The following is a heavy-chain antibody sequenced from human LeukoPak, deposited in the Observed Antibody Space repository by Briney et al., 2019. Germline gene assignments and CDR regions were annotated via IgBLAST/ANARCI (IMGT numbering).Heavy chain of an antibody. V-gene: IGHV2-5*02. CDR2: IYWDDDK. D-gene: IGHD2-8*01. Sequence: KTSGPTLVNPTQTLTLTCTFSGFSLSTSGVGVGWIRQPPGKALEWLALIYWDDDKRYSPSLKSRLTITKDTSKNQVVLTMTNMDPVDTATYYCAHRGADCSNGVCYLFDYWGQGTLVTVSS. J-gene: IGHJ4*02. CDR3: AHRGADCSNGVCYLFDY. CDR1: GFSLSTSGVG.